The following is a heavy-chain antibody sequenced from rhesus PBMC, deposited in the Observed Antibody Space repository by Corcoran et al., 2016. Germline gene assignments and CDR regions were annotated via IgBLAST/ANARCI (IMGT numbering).Heavy chain of an antibody. Sequence: QLQLQESGPGLVKPSETLSLTCAVSGYSISSGYGWSWIRQPPGKGLEWIGYISYSGSTSYNPSLKSRVTISIDTSKNQFSLKLSSVTAADTAVYYCARDGDYYSGRPLGALDSWGQGVVVTVSS. J-gene: IGHJ6*01. D-gene: IGHD3-16*01. CDR3: ARDGDYYSGRPLGALDS. V-gene: IGHV4-122*02. CDR2: ISYSGST. CDR1: GYSISSGYG.